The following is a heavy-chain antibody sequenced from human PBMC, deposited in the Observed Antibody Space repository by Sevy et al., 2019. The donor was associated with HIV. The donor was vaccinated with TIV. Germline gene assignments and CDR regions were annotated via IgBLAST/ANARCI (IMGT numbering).Heavy chain of an antibody. D-gene: IGHD6-13*01. Sequence: GGSLRLSCAASGFTFSDYYMSWIRQAPGKGLEWVSYISSSGSTIYYADSVKGRFTISRDNAKNSLYLQMNSLRAEDTAVYYCARREGSSSNKDYYHGMDVWGQGTTVTVSS. CDR2: ISSSGSTI. CDR1: GFTFSDYY. V-gene: IGHV3-11*01. CDR3: ARREGSSSNKDYYHGMDV. J-gene: IGHJ6*02.